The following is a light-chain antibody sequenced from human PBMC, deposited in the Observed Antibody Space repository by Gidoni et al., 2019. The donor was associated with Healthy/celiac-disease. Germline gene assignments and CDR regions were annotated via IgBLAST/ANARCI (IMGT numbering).Light chain of an antibody. Sequence: IVLTQSPGTLSLSPGERATLSCRASQSVSSSYLAWYQQKPGQAPRLLIYGASSSGSGTDFILTISRLEPEDFAVYYCQQYGSSPTFGQGTKVEIK. CDR1: QSVSSSY. V-gene: IGKV3-20*01. CDR2: GAS. J-gene: IGKJ1*01. CDR3: QQYGSSPT.